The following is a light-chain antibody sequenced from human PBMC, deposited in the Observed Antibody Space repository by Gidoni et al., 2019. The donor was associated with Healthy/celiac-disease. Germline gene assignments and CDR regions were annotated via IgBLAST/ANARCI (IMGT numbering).Light chain of an antibody. CDR1: SSNIVAGYD. V-gene: IGLV1-40*01. J-gene: IGLJ3*02. CDR3: QSYDSSLSGWV. CDR2: GNS. Sequence: QSVLTQPPSVSGAPGQRVTISCTGSSSNIVAGYDVHWSHQLPGTAPKLLIYGNSNRPSGVPDRFSGSKSGTSASLAITGLQAEDEADYYCQSYDSSLSGWVFGGGTKLTVL.